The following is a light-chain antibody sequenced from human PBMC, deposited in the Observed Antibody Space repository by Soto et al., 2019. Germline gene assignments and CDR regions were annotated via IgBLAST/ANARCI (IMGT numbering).Light chain of an antibody. J-gene: IGLJ1*01. CDR3: SSYTRSSTLI. CDR1: SSDIGRYNY. Sequence: QSALTQPASVSGSPGQSITVSCTGTSSDIGRYNYVSWYQQYPGQAPKLVIYEVRNRPSGVSNRFSGSKSGNTASLTISGLQAEDEADYYCSSYTRSSTLIFGIGTKLTVL. CDR2: EVR. V-gene: IGLV2-14*01.